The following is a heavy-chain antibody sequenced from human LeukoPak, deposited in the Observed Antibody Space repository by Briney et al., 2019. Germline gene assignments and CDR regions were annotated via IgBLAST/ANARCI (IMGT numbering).Heavy chain of an antibody. CDR2: IIPIFGTA. D-gene: IGHD5-24*01. V-gene: IGHV1-69*13. Sequence: SVKVSCKASGYTFTNYGISWVRQAPGQGLEWMGGIIPIFGTANYAQKFQGRVTITADESTSTAYMELSSLRSEDTAVYYCAREWRDGYNLFDYWGQGTLVTVSS. CDR3: AREWRDGYNLFDY. J-gene: IGHJ4*02. CDR1: GYTFTNYG.